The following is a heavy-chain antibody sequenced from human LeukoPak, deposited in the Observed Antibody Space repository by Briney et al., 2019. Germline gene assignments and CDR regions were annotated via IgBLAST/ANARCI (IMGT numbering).Heavy chain of an antibody. CDR2: IWYDGSNK. CDR3: AKDLGPAPGISVGGSGFGY. CDR1: GFTFSSYG. V-gene: IGHV3-33*06. Sequence: PGRSLRLSCAASGFTFSSYGMHWVRQAPAKGLEWVAVIWYDGSNKNYADSVKGRFTISRDNSKNTLYLQMNSLRAEDTAVYYCAKDLGPAPGISVGGSGFGYWGQGTLVTVSS. D-gene: IGHD6-19*01. J-gene: IGHJ4*02.